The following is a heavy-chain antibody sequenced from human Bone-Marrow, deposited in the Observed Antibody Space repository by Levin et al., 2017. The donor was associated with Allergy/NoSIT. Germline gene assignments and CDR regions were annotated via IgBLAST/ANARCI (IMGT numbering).Heavy chain of an antibody. CDR1: GFIFSDFW. J-gene: IGHJ5*02. D-gene: IGHD6-19*01. Sequence: RAGGSLRLSCEASGFIFSDFWMHWVRQAPGKGLMWVSHINSDGSTTNYADSVKGRFTISRDNGKNTLYLQINSLRAEDTAFYYCTTGRARYASAWSANSWGQGTLVTVSS. CDR2: INSDGSTT. CDR3: TTGRARYASAWSANS. V-gene: IGHV3-74*01.